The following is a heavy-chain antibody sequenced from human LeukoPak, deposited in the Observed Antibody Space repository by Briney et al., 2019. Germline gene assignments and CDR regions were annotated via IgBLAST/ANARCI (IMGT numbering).Heavy chain of an antibody. Sequence: QAGGPLRLSCAASGFTFSSYAMAWVRQAPGKGLEWVSHILGSGGSTYYADSVKGRFTISRDNSKNTLYLKMNSLRPEDTAVYYCAKVKYDYGDPVGWFDPWGQGSLVTASS. J-gene: IGHJ5*02. V-gene: IGHV3-23*01. CDR1: GFTFSSYA. D-gene: IGHD4-17*01. CDR2: ILGSGGST. CDR3: AKVKYDYGDPVGWFDP.